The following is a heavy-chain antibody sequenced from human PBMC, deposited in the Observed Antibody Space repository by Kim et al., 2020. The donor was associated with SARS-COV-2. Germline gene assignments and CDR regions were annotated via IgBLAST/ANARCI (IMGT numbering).Heavy chain of an antibody. CDR3: ARESVGEGVYGMDV. Sequence: SETLSLTCTVSGGSISSGGYYWSWIRQHPGKGLEWIGYIYYSGSTYYNPSLKSRVTISVDTSKNQFSLKLSSVTAADTAVYYCARESVGEGVYGMDVWGQGTTVTVSS. CDR1: GGSISSGGYY. CDR2: IYYSGST. V-gene: IGHV4-31*03. D-gene: IGHD1-26*01. J-gene: IGHJ6*02.